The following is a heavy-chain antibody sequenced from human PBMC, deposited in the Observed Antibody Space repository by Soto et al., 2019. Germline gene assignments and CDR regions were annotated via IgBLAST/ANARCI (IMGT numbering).Heavy chain of an antibody. J-gene: IGHJ4*02. CDR1: GYTFTSYY. CDR2: INPSGGST. V-gene: IGHV1-46*01. D-gene: IGHD1-26*01. CDR3: AREGATDYYFDY. Sequence: ASVKVSCKASGYTFTSYYMHWVRQAPGQGLEWMGIINPSGGSTSYAQKFQGRVTMTRNTSISTAYMELSSLRSEDTAVYYCAREGATDYYFDYWGQGTLVTVS.